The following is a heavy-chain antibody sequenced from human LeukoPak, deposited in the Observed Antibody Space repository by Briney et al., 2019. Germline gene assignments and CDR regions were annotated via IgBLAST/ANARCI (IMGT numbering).Heavy chain of an antibody. CDR1: GSISGYY. CDR3: ARQKCTSASCLTKNAFDI. D-gene: IGHD2-2*01. V-gene: IGHV4-4*09. Sequence: SETLSLACTVSGSISGYYWSWIRQPPGKGLEWIGYIYTSGSTNYNPSLESRVTISVDTSKNQFSLDLSSVTAADTAVYYCARQKCTSASCLTKNAFDIWGQGTMVTVSS. CDR2: IYTSGST. J-gene: IGHJ3*02.